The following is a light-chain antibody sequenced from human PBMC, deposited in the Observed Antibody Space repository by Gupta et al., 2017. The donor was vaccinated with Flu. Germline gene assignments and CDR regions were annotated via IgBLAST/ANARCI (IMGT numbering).Light chain of an antibody. Sequence: QSVLTQPPSASGTPGQRVTISCSGISSNIGSNTVNWYQQLPGPAPKLLIYSNNQRASGVPDRFSGSKSGTSASLAISGLQAEDEADYYCAAWDDSRNGQVFGGGTKLTVL. J-gene: IGLJ2*01. V-gene: IGLV1-44*01. CDR1: SSNIGSNT. CDR2: SNN. CDR3: AAWDDSRNGQV.